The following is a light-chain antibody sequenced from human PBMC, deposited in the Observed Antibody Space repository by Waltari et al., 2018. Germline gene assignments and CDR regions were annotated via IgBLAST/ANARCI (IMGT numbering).Light chain of an antibody. CDR2: VNSDGSH. J-gene: IGLJ3*02. CDR3: QTGGHGTWV. Sequence: QLVLTQSPSASASLGASVKLTCTLSSGHSTNVIEWLQKRPERGPRYLMKVNSDGSHNKGDEIPDRFSGSSSGAEHYLTISSLQSEDEADYYCQTGGHGTWVFGGGTKLTVL. V-gene: IGLV4-69*01. CDR1: SGHSTNV.